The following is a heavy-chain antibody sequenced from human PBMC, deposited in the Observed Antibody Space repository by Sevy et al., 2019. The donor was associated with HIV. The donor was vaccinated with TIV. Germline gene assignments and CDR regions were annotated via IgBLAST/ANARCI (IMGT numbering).Heavy chain of an antibody. J-gene: IGHJ6*03. CDR3: ARYYDFWSGYRSYKDYYYYMDV. CDR2: ISAYNGNT. V-gene: IGHV1-18*01. D-gene: IGHD3-3*01. CDR1: GYTFTSYG. Sequence: ASVKVSCKASGYTFTSYGISWVRQAPGQGLEWMGWISAYNGNTNYAQTLQGRVTMTTDTSTSTAYMELRSLRSHDTAVYYCARYYDFWSGYRSYKDYYYYMDVWGKGTTVTVSS.